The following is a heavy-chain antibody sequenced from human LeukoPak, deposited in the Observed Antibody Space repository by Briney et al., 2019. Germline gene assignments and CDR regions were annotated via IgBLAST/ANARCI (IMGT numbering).Heavy chain of an antibody. J-gene: IGHJ5*02. Sequence: GASVKVSCKASGYTFTGYYMHWVRQAPGQGLEWMGWINPNSGGTNYAQKFQGRVTMTRDTSISTAYMELSRLRSDDTAVYYCARAPGLGCNLSGGSCYYNWFDPWGQGTLVTVSS. D-gene: IGHD2-15*01. CDR1: GYTFTGYY. V-gene: IGHV1-2*02. CDR2: INPNSGGT. CDR3: ARAPGLGCNLSGGSCYYNWFDP.